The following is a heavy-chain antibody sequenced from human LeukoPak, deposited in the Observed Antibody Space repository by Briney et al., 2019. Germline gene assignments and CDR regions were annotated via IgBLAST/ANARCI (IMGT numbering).Heavy chain of an antibody. V-gene: IGHV4-4*07. Sequence: SETLSLTCTVSGGSISTYYWSWIRQPAGKGLEWIGRIYMRGRTNYSPSLQSRVTMSVDTSKNQFSLKLRSVTDADTAVYYCARETSDTAMASYYFDQWGQGTLVTVSS. CDR1: GGSISTYY. D-gene: IGHD5-18*01. CDR2: IYMRGRT. CDR3: ARETSDTAMASYYFDQ. J-gene: IGHJ4*02.